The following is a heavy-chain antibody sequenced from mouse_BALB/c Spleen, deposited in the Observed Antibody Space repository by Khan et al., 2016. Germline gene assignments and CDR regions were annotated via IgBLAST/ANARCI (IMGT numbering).Heavy chain of an antibody. V-gene: IGHV3-2*02. CDR1: GYSITSDYA. D-gene: IGHD4-1*01. J-gene: IGHJ4*01. Sequence: EVQLQESGPGLVKPSQSLSLTCTVTGYSITSDYAWNWIRQFPGNKLEWMGYISYSGSTSYNPSLKSRISITRDTSKNQFFLQLNSVTTEDTATCYCAGANCDLIYALDYWGQGTSVTVSS. CDR3: AGANCDLIYALDY. CDR2: ISYSGST.